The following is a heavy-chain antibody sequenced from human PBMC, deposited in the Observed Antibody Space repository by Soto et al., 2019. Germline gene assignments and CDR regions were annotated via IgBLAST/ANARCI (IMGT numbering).Heavy chain of an antibody. J-gene: IGHJ6*03. CDR2: ISGSGGST. CDR3: AKGSHWVVVPDHYYMDV. D-gene: IGHD2-2*01. Sequence: EVQLLESGGGLVQPGGSLRLSCAASGFTFSSYAMSWVRQAPGKGLEWVSAISGSGGSTYYADSVKGRFTISRDNSKNTLYLQMNSLRAEDTAVYYCAKGSHWVVVPDHYYMDVWGKGTTVTVSS. CDR1: GFTFSSYA. V-gene: IGHV3-23*01.